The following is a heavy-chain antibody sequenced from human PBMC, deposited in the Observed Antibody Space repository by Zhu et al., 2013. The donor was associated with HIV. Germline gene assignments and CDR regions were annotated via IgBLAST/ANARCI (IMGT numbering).Heavy chain of an antibody. J-gene: IGHJ4*02. Sequence: VQLVESGGGVVQPGRSLRLSCAASGFTFSSYGMHWVRQAPGKGLEWVAVIWYDGSNKYYADSVKGRFTISRDNSKNTLYLQMNSLRAEDTAVYYCARRAEDDFWSGYDLDYWGQGTLVTVSS. CDR1: GFTFSSYG. V-gene: IGHV3-33*01. D-gene: IGHD3-3*01. CDR3: ARRAEDDFWSGYDLDY. CDR2: IWYDGSNK.